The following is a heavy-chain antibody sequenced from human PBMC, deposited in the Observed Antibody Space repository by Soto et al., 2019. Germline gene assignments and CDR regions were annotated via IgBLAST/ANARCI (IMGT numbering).Heavy chain of an antibody. CDR2: IYSGGST. CDR1: GFTVSSNY. J-gene: IGHJ4*02. D-gene: IGHD5-18*01. V-gene: IGHV3-53*01. CDR3: ARSGYSYGPFDC. Sequence: EVQLVESGGGLIQPGGSLRLSCAASGFTVSSNYMSWVRQAPGKGLEWVSVIYSGGSTYYADSVKGRFTISRDNAKNTQYLQLNSLKAEDTAVYYGARSGYSYGPFDCWGQGTLVTVSS.